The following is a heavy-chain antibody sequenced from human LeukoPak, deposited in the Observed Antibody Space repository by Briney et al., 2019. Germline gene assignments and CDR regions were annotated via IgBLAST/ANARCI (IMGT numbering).Heavy chain of an antibody. CDR2: ISGSGGST. V-gene: IGHV3-23*01. J-gene: IGHJ4*02. CDR3: AKASGIAAKQRNYQAYNFDY. Sequence: PGGSLRLSCAASGFTFSSYAMSWVRQAPGKGLEWVSAISGSGGSTYYADSVKGRFTISRDNSKNTLYLQMNSLRAEDTAVYYCAKASGIAAKQRNYQAYNFDYWGQGTLVTVSS. CDR1: GFTFSSYA. D-gene: IGHD6-13*01.